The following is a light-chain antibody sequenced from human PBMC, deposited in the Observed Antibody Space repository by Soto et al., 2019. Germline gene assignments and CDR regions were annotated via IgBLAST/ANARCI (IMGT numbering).Light chain of an antibody. J-gene: IGKJ4*01. CDR1: HDVSRN. CDR2: DAS. V-gene: IGKV1-33*01. CDR3: QQYNSMLS. Sequence: DIQMTQSPSSLSASVGDRVTIACQSSHDVSRNLNWFQQKPGEAPKLLIYDASNLERGVPSRFSACGSGTDFTFTISSPQPEDVATYYCQQYNSMLSFGGGTEIELK.